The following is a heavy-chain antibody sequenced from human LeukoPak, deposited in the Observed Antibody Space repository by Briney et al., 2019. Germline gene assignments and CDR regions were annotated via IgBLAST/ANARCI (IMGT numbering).Heavy chain of an antibody. CDR1: GFTFSSYS. J-gene: IGHJ4*02. D-gene: IGHD2-15*01. Sequence: GGSLRISCAASGFTFSSYSMNWVRQAPGKGLEWVSSISSSSSYIYYADSVKGRFTISRDNAKNSLYLQMNSLRTEDTAVYYCARVGPSDIVVVVALDYWGQGTLVTVSS. CDR3: ARVGPSDIVVVVALDY. CDR2: ISSSSSYI. V-gene: IGHV3-21*01.